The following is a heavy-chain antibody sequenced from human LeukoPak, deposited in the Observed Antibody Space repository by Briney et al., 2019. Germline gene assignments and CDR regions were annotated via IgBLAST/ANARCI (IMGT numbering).Heavy chain of an antibody. CDR1: GYSISSGYY. CDR2: IYHSGST. V-gene: IGHV4-38-2*02. CDR3: ARQVRSSISYYFDY. D-gene: IGHD6-6*01. Sequence: PSETLSLTCTVSGYSISSGYYWGWIRQPPGKALEWIGSIYHSGSTYYNPSLKSRVTISVDTSKNQFSLKLSSVTAADTAVYYCARQVRSSISYYFDYWGQGTLVTVSS. J-gene: IGHJ4*02.